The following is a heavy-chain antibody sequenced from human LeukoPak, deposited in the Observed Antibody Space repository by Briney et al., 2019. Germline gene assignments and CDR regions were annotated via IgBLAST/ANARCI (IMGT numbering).Heavy chain of an antibody. J-gene: IGHJ4*02. D-gene: IGHD1-26*01. Sequence: ASQTLSLTCTVSGGSISSGSYYWSWIRQPAGKGLEWIGRIYTSGSTNYNPSLKSRVTISVDTSKNQFSLKLSSVTAADTAVYYCARAHSGSYLGSFDYWGQGTLVTVSS. V-gene: IGHV4-61*02. CDR2: IYTSGST. CDR3: ARAHSGSYLGSFDY. CDR1: GGSISSGSYY.